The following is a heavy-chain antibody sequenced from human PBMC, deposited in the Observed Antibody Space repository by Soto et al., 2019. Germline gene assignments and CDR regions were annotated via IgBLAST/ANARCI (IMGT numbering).Heavy chain of an antibody. Sequence: SETLSLTCAVYGGSFSGYYWSWIRQPPGKGLEWIGEINHSGSTNYNPSLKSRVTISVDTSKNQFSLKLSSVTAADTAVYYCARAPYDFWSGYYKSPRSATSFQSDYYFDYWGQGTLVTVSS. V-gene: IGHV4-34*01. J-gene: IGHJ4*02. D-gene: IGHD3-3*01. CDR2: INHSGST. CDR1: GGSFSGYY. CDR3: ARAPYDFWSGYYKSPRSATSFQSDYYFDY.